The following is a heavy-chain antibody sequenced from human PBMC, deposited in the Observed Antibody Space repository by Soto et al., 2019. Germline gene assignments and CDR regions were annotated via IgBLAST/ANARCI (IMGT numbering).Heavy chain of an antibody. J-gene: IGHJ1*01. CDR1: GYTFTNYA. V-gene: IGHV1-3*01. D-gene: IGHD3-16*01. CDR2: IHAGDGNT. Sequence: ASVKVSCKASGYTFTNYAMHWARQAPGQRPEWMGWIHAGDGNTKFSQNFQGRVTFTRDTSANTAYMELSSLRSEDTAVYYCAFGTDYFHYWGQGTLATVSS. CDR3: AFGTDYFHY.